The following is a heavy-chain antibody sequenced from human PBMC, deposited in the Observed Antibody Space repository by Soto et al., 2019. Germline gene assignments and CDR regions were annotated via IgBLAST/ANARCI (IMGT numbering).Heavy chain of an antibody. V-gene: IGHV4-4*07. CDR2: IYTSGST. D-gene: IGHD3-3*01. Sequence: SETLSLTCTVSGGSISSYYWSWIRQPAGKGLEWIGRIYTSGSTNYNPSLKSRVTMSVDTSKNQFSLKLSSVTAADTAVYYCARGDDFGSGYPLYYGMDVWGQGTTVTVSS. J-gene: IGHJ6*02. CDR1: GGSISSYY. CDR3: ARGDDFGSGYPLYYGMDV.